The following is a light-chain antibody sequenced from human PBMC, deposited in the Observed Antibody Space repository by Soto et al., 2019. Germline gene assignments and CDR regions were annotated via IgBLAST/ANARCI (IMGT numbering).Light chain of an antibody. CDR2: GAS. V-gene: IGKV3-20*01. CDR1: QSFSSSY. Sequence: EIVLTQSPGTLSLSPGERATLSCRASQSFSSSYLAWYQQKPGQAPRLRICGASSRATGIPDRFSGSGSGTDFTVTISSLEPEVFAVYYCQHYGSALFTFGPGTKVAVK. CDR3: QHYGSALFT. J-gene: IGKJ3*01.